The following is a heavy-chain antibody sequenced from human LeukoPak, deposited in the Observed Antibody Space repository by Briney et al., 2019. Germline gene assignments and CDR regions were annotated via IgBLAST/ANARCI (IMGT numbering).Heavy chain of an antibody. CDR2: ISGSGGST. V-gene: IGHV3-23*01. CDR3: AKGSFYCSGGSCYSPFDY. D-gene: IGHD2-15*01. J-gene: IGHJ4*02. CDR1: GFTFSSYG. Sequence: PGGSLRLSCAASGFTFSSYGMSWVRQAPGKGLEWVSAISGSGGSTYYADSVKGRFTISRDNSKNTLHLQMNSLRAEDTAVYYCAKGSFYCSGGSCYSPFDYWGQGTLVAVSS.